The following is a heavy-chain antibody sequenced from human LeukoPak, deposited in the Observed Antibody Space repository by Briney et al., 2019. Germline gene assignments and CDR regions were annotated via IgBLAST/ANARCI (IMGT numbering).Heavy chain of an antibody. V-gene: IGHV1-69*05. CDR1: GGTFSSYA. D-gene: IGHD5-24*01. CDR3: ARAKLQLDAFDI. Sequence: ASVKVSCKASGGTFSSYAISWVRQAPGQGLEWMGGIIPIFGTANYAQKFQGRVTITTDESTSTAYMELSSLRSEDTAVYYCARAKLQLDAFDIWVQGTMVTVSS. J-gene: IGHJ3*02. CDR2: IIPIFGTA.